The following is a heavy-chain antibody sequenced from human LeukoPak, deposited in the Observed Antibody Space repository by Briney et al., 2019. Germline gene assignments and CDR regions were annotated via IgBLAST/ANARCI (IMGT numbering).Heavy chain of an antibody. CDR3: VRGKNSFHY. D-gene: IGHD2/OR15-2a*01. CDR2: SRNKANSYTT. V-gene: IGHV3-72*01. Sequence: GGSLSLSCAASGFTFSDHYIDWVRQAPGKGLEWVGRSRNKANSYTTEYAASVKGRFTVSRDDSKDLLYLRMSSLKIEDTAVYYCVRGKNSFHYWGRGTLVTVSS. J-gene: IGHJ4*02. CDR1: GFTFSDHY.